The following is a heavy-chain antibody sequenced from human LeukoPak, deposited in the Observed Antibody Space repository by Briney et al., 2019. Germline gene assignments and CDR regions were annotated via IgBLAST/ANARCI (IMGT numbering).Heavy chain of an antibody. CDR3: ARDMLRGVISYGMDV. V-gene: IGHV4-59*01. Sequence: PSETLSLTCTVSGGSISSYYWSWIRRPPGRGLEWIGYTYYSGNTNYNPSLNSRVTISIDTSKSQFSLKLSSVTAADTAVYYCARDMLRGVISYGMDVWGQGTTVTVSS. J-gene: IGHJ6*02. CDR2: TYYSGNT. D-gene: IGHD3-10*01. CDR1: GGSISSYY.